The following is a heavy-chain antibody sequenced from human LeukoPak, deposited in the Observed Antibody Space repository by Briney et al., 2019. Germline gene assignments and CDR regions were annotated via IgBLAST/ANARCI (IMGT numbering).Heavy chain of an antibody. CDR2: IYYSGST. CDR3: ARVGKYCSSTSCFNWFDP. Sequence: SETLSLTCTVSGGSISSYYWSWIRQPPGKGLEWIGYIYYSGSTNYNPSLKSRVTISVDTSKNQFSLKLSSVTAADTAVYYCARVGKYCSSTSCFNWFDPWGQGTLVTVSS. J-gene: IGHJ5*02. CDR1: GGSISSYY. V-gene: IGHV4-59*01. D-gene: IGHD2-2*01.